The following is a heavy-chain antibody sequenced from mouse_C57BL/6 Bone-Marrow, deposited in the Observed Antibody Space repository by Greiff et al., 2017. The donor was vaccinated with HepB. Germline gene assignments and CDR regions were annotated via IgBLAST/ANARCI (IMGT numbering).Heavy chain of an antibody. CDR3: ASYYDYDGFDY. J-gene: IGHJ2*01. Sequence: VHVKQSGPELVKPGASVKISCKASGYSFTGYYMNWVKQSPEKSLEWIGEINPSTGGTTYNQKFKAKATLTVDKSSSTAYMQLKSLTSEDSAVYYCASYYDYDGFDYWGQGTTLTVSS. CDR2: INPSTGGT. CDR1: GYSFTGYY. D-gene: IGHD2-4*01. V-gene: IGHV1-42*01.